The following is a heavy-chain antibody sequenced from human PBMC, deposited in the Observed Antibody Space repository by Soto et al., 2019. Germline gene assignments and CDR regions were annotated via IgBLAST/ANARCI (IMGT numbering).Heavy chain of an antibody. V-gene: IGHV4-34*01. D-gene: IGHD2-8*02. CDR1: GGSFSGYY. CDR3: ARDKITGLFDY. CDR2: INHSGST. Sequence: QVQLQQWGAGLLKPSETLSLTCAVYGGSFSGYYWTWIRQPPGTGLEWNGEINHSGSTNYNPSLKSRVTISINTSKNQLSLELTSVTAADAAVSYCARDKITGLFDYWGQGTLVTVSS. J-gene: IGHJ4*02.